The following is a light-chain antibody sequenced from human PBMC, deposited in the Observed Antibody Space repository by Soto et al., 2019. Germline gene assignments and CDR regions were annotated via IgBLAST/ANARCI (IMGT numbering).Light chain of an antibody. CDR1: NIGRKS. CDR3: QVWDSSVDHII. Sequence: SYELTQPPSVSVAPGKTASITCEGNNIGRKSVHWYQQRPGQAPMVVIYYDGDRPSGIPERFSGSNSGTAATLTISRVEAGDEADYYCQVWDSSVDHIIFGGGTKLTVL. CDR2: YDG. J-gene: IGLJ2*01. V-gene: IGLV3-21*04.